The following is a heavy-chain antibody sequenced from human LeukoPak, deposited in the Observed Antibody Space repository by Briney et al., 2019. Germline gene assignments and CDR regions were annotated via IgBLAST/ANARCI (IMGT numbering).Heavy chain of an antibody. CDR3: AKDSLADIDY. Sequence: GVSLRLSCAASGFIFSTYGMYWVRQAPGKGLEWVAFIRHDGSIKNYADSVKGRSTISRDNSKNTLYPQMNSLRAEDTAVYYCAKDSLADIDYWGQGTLVTVSS. CDR2: IRHDGSIK. CDR1: GFIFSTYG. D-gene: IGHD3-16*01. J-gene: IGHJ4*02. V-gene: IGHV3-30*02.